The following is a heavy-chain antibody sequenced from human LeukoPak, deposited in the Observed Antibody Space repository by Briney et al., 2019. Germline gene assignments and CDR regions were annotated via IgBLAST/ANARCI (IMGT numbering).Heavy chain of an antibody. D-gene: IGHD3-22*01. J-gene: IGHJ3*02. V-gene: IGHV4-4*02. Sequence: SETLSLTCAVSGGSISSSNWWSWVRQPPGKGLEWIGEIYHSGSTYSSPSLKSRVTISLDTSKNQFSLRLTSVTAADTAMYYCVTTYSFDSSGYLNAFDIWGQGTMVTVSS. CDR3: VTTYSFDSSGYLNAFDI. CDR1: GGSISSSNW. CDR2: IYHSGST.